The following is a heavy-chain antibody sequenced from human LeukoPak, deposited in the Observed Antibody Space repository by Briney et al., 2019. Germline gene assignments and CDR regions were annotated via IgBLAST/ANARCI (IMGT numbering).Heavy chain of an antibody. J-gene: IGHJ3*02. CDR3: AKHSMIVVVITTNDAFDI. Sequence: GGSLRLSCAASGFTFSSYAMSWVRQAPGKGLEWVSAISGSGGSTYYADSVKGRFTISRDNSKNTLYLQMNSLRAEDTAVYYCAKHSMIVVVITTNDAFDIWGQGTMVTVSS. CDR1: GFTFSSYA. CDR2: ISGSGGST. D-gene: IGHD3-22*01. V-gene: IGHV3-23*01.